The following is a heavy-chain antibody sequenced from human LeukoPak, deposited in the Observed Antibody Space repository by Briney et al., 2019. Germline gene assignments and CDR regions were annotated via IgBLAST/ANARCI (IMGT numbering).Heavy chain of an antibody. Sequence: GGSLRLSCAASGFRFSDYYMSWIRQVPGKGLEWISYISSPGSTTYYVDSVKGRFTISRDNAKNSLFLQMNSLRADGAAVYYCASGIQPRLSWFFDLWGRGTLVSVSS. CDR3: ASGIQPRLSWFFDL. CDR1: GFRFSDYY. J-gene: IGHJ2*01. D-gene: IGHD5-18*01. V-gene: IGHV3-11*01. CDR2: ISSPGSTT.